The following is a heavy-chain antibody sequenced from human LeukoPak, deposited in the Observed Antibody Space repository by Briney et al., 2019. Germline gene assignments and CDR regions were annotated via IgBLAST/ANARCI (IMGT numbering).Heavy chain of an antibody. CDR1: GASMRDHY. D-gene: IGHD6-19*01. J-gene: IGHJ4*02. V-gene: IGHV4-59*11. Sequence: ASETLSLTCAVSGASMRDHYWTWIRQPPGKGLEWIGNIYYMLNANSYNPSLKSRVSISMDTPGTQFSLKLSSVTAADTAVYYCATSFRSGWGFDSWGQGILVAVSS. CDR3: ATSFRSGWGFDS. CDR2: IYYMLNA.